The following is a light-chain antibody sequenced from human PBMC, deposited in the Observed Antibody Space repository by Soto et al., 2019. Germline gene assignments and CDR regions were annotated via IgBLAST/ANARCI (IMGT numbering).Light chain of an antibody. CDR1: QSVSSSY. CDR2: GAS. Sequence: EIVLTQSPGTLSLSPGERATLSCRASQSVSSSYLAWYQQKPGQAPRLLIYGASSRATGIPDRFSGSGSGTDFTLTIRRLEPEDVAVDYCQQYVSSLTWPFGQGTKVEIK. V-gene: IGKV3-20*01. CDR3: QQYVSSLTWP. J-gene: IGKJ1*01.